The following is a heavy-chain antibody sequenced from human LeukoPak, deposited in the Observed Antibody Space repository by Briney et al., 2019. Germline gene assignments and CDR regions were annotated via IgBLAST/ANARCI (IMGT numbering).Heavy chain of an antibody. CDR2: IYYSGGT. V-gene: IGHV4-59*01. Sequence: SETLPLTCTVSGGSISSYYWSWIRQPPGKGLEWIGYIYYSGGTNYNPSLKSRVTLSVDTSKNQFSLKLSSVTAADTAVYYCARWTWGNFDYWGQGTLVTVSS. D-gene: IGHD3-16*01. J-gene: IGHJ4*02. CDR3: ARWTWGNFDY. CDR1: GGSISSYY.